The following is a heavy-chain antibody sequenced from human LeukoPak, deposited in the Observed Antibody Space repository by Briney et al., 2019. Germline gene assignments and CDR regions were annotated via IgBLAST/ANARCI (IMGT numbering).Heavy chain of an antibody. CDR1: GFTFDDYA. Sequence: PGGSLRLSCVASGFTFDDYAMHWVRQAPGKGLEWVSLISWDGGSTYYADSVKGRFTISRDNSKNSLYLQMNSLRAEDTALYYCAKDIALRFLEWFPDYWGQGTLVTVSS. J-gene: IGHJ4*02. CDR3: AKDIALRFLEWFPDY. V-gene: IGHV3-43D*04. CDR2: ISWDGGST. D-gene: IGHD3-3*01.